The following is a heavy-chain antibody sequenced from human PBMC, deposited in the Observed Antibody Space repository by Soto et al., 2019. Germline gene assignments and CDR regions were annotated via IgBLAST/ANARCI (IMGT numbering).Heavy chain of an antibody. V-gene: IGHV4-59*01. CDR3: ARFTIPHGWRPYDFWSGYYLHYGMDV. J-gene: IGHJ6*02. D-gene: IGHD3-3*01. CDR2: IYYSGST. Sequence: SETLSLTCTVSGGSISSYYWSWIRQPPGKGLEWIGYIYYSGSTNYNPSLKSRVTISVDTSKNQFSLKLSSVTAADTAVYYCARFTIPHGWRPYDFWSGYYLHYGMDVWGQGTTVTVSS. CDR1: GGSISSYY.